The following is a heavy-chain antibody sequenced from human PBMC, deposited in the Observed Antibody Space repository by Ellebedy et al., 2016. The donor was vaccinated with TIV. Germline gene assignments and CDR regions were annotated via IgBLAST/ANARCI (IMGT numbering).Heavy chain of an antibody. Sequence: GGSLRLXXAASGFTFSSYAMSWVRQAPGKGLEWVSAISGSGGSTYYADSVKGRFTISRDNSKNTLYLQMNSLRAEDTAVYYCAKSRNYVPLSNDAFDIWGQGTMVTVSS. CDR2: ISGSGGST. CDR3: AKSRNYVPLSNDAFDI. CDR1: GFTFSSYA. D-gene: IGHD4-11*01. V-gene: IGHV3-23*01. J-gene: IGHJ3*02.